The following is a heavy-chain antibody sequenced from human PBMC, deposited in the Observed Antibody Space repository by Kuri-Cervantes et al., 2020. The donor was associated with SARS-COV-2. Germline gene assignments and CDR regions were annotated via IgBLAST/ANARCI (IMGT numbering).Heavy chain of an antibody. D-gene: IGHD4-23*01. CDR1: GYRFSSYW. Sequence: GESLKISCKGSGYRFSSYWIGWVRQVPGKGLEWMGIMYPGDSDTRYSPSFQGQVTISADKSISTAYLQWSSLKASDTAMYYCARSLNGGNSGFDYWGQGTLVTVSS. J-gene: IGHJ4*02. V-gene: IGHV5-51*01. CDR2: MYPGDSDT. CDR3: ARSLNGGNSGFDY.